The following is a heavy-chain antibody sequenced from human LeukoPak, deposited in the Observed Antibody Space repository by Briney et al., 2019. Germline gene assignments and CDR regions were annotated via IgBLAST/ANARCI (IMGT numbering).Heavy chain of an antibody. CDR3: ARVLEAASFDF. V-gene: IGHV3-21*06. J-gene: IGHJ4*02. D-gene: IGHD6-13*01. Sequence: GGSLRLSCAASGFTVSSNYMSWVRQAPGKGLEWVSSISRSSSHKYYADSVKGRFTISRDNAKNSLYLQMNSPRAEDTAVYYCARVLEAASFDFRGQGTLVTVSS. CDR2: ISRSSSHK. CDR1: GFTVSSNY.